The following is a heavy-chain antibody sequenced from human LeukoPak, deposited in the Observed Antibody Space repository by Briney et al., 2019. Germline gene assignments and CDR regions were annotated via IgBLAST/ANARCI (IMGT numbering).Heavy chain of an antibody. CDR2: IIPIFGTA. CDR1: GGTFSSYA. V-gene: IGHV1-69*01. J-gene: IGHJ4*02. Sequence: SVRVSCKASGGTFSSYATSWVRQAPGQGLEWMGGIIPIFGTADYAQKFQGRVTITADESTSTAYMDLSSLTSEDTAVYYCALGGYSGYSRVIFYFNYWGQGTLVTVSS. D-gene: IGHD5-12*01. CDR3: ALGGYSGYSRVIFYFNY.